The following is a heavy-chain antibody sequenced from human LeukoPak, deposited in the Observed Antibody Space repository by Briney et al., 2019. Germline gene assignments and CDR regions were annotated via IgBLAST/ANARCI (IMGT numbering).Heavy chain of an antibody. CDR2: IDSSGST. V-gene: IGHV4-61*10. J-gene: IGHJ4*02. D-gene: IGHD3-22*01. Sequence: NSSETLSLTCTVSGGSISSGSDYWSWIRQPAGKGLEWIGRIDSSGSTSYNPSLKSRLTISVDTSKNQFSLKLSSVTAADTAVYYCAREYYYDSSGSRGFDYWGQGTLVTVSS. CDR3: AREYYYDSSGSRGFDY. CDR1: GGSISSGSDY.